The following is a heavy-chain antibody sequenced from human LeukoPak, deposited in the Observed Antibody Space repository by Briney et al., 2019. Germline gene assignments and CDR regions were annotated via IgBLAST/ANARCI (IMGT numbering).Heavy chain of an antibody. J-gene: IGHJ4*02. CDR3: AREILWFGELLSSFDY. D-gene: IGHD3-10*01. CDR1: GFTFSSYS. CDR2: ISSSSSYI. Sequence: GGSLRLSCAASGFTFSSYSMNWVRQAPGKGLEWVSSISSSSSYIYYADSVKGRFTISRDNAKNSLYLQMNSLRAEDTAVYYCAREILWFGELLSSFDYWGQGTLVTVSS. V-gene: IGHV3-21*01.